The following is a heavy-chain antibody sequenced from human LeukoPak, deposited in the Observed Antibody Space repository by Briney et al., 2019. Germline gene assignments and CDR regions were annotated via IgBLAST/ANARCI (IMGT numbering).Heavy chain of an antibody. J-gene: IGHJ4*02. V-gene: IGHV3-48*01. Sequence: GRSLRLSCAASGFTFSIYSMIWVRQAPGKGLEWVSFIRHDSSDIYYADSVKGRFTISRDNAKNSLYLQMNSLTAEDTAVYYCVRDWFGESVWGRGTLVTVSS. CDR3: VRDWFGESV. CDR2: IRHDSSDI. D-gene: IGHD3-10*01. CDR1: GFTFSIYS.